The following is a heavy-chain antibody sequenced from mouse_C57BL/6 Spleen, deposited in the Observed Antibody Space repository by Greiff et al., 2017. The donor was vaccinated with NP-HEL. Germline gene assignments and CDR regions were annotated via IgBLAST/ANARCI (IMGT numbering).Heavy chain of an antibody. CDR3: AKRRDYDYEGFAY. Sequence: LKESGPELVKPGASVKISCKASGYSFTDYNMNWVKQSTGKSLEWIGVINPNYGTTTYNQKFKGKATLTVDQSSSTAYMQLNSLTSEDSAVYYCAKRRDYDYEGFAYWGQGTLVTVSA. V-gene: IGHV1-39*01. CDR1: GYSFTDYN. CDR2: INPNYGTT. D-gene: IGHD2-4*01. J-gene: IGHJ3*01.